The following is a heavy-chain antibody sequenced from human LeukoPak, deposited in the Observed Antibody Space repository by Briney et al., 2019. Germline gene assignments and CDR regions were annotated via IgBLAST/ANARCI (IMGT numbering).Heavy chain of an antibody. CDR2: IYTSGST. V-gene: IGHV4-4*07. CDR3: ARGITGTSRHYGMDV. J-gene: IGHJ6*02. Sequence: SEALSLTCTVSGGSISSYYWSWIRQPAGKGLEWIGRIYTSGSTNYNPSLKSRVTMSVDTSKNQFSLKLSSVAAADTAVYYCARGITGTSRHYGMDVWGQGTTVTVSS. D-gene: IGHD1-7*01. CDR1: GGSISSYY.